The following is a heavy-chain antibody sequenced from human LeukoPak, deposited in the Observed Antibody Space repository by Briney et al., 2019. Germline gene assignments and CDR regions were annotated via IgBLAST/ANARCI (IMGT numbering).Heavy chain of an antibody. CDR1: GFTFSSYW. V-gene: IGHV3-7*02. Sequence: PVGSLRLSCAASGFTFSSYWMSWVRQAPGQGLEWVANIKQDGSDKYYAHPVKGRFTISRDTAKNSPYLQMNSLRAEDTAVYYCARRRVDYWGQGTLVTVSS. CDR3: ARRRVDY. CDR2: IKQDGSDK. J-gene: IGHJ4*02.